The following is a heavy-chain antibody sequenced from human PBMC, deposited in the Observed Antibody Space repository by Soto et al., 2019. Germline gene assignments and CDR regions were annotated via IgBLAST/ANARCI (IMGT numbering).Heavy chain of an antibody. Sequence: GGSLRLSCAASGFTFSSYSMNWVRQAPGKGLEWVSYISSSSSTIYYADSVKGRFTISRDNAKNSLYLQMNSLRAEDTAVYYCARVRKSGSYDYWGQGTLVTVSS. V-gene: IGHV3-48*04. D-gene: IGHD1-26*01. CDR3: ARVRKSGSYDY. CDR1: GFTFSSYS. J-gene: IGHJ4*02. CDR2: ISSSSSTI.